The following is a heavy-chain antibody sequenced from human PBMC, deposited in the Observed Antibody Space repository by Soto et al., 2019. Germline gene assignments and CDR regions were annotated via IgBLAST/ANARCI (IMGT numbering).Heavy chain of an antibody. Sequence: ASVKVSCKASGYTFTSYDINWVLQATGQGLEWMGWMNPNSGNTGYAQKFQGRVTMTRNTSISTAYMELSSLRSEDTAVYYCARAYSGYEAFDYWGQGTLVTVSS. J-gene: IGHJ4*02. V-gene: IGHV1-8*01. D-gene: IGHD5-12*01. CDR3: ARAYSGYEAFDY. CDR1: GYTFTSYD. CDR2: MNPNSGNT.